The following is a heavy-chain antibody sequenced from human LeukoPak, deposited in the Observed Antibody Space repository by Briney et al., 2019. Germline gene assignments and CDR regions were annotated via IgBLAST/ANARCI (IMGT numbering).Heavy chain of an antibody. V-gene: IGHV4-39*07. CDR1: GGSISSSSYY. J-gene: IGHJ6*04. D-gene: IGHD6-13*01. CDR3: ARGLRGGQQLVVIRKGYYYYGMDV. Sequence: SETLSLTCTVSGGSISSSSYYWGWIRQPPGRGREWIVEINHSGSTNYNPSLKSRVTISVATSKNQFSLKLSSVTAADTAVYYCARGLRGGQQLVVIRKGYYYYGMDVWGKGTTVTVSS. CDR2: INHSGST.